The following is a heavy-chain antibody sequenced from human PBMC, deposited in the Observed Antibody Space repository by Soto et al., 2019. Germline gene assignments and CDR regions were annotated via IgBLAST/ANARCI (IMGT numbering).Heavy chain of an antibody. Sequence: QVQLQQWGAGLLKPSETLSLTCAVYGGSFSGYYWSWIRQPPGKGLEWIGEINHSGSTNYNPTLKSRVTKSVDTSKNQFSLKLSCVTAEDTVVYYCARGQALVLHLGDLSFEARFDYWGQGTLVTVSS. CDR2: INHSGST. D-gene: IGHD3-16*02. CDR1: GGSFSGYY. V-gene: IGHV4-34*01. CDR3: ARGQALVLHLGDLSFEARFDY. J-gene: IGHJ4*02.